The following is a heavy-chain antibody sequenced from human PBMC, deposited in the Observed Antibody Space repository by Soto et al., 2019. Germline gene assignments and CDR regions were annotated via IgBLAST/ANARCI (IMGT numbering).Heavy chain of an antibody. V-gene: IGHV1-18*01. D-gene: IGHD3-9*01. CDR2: ISAYNGNT. CDR3: ARVPVGYDILTGYWEPNWFDP. Sequence: ASVKVSCKASGYTFTSYGISWVRQAPGQGLEWMGWISAYNGNTNYAQKLQGRVTMTTDTSTSTACMELRSLRSDDTAVYYCARVPVGYDILTGYWEPNWFDPWGQGTLVTVSS. CDR1: GYTFTSYG. J-gene: IGHJ5*02.